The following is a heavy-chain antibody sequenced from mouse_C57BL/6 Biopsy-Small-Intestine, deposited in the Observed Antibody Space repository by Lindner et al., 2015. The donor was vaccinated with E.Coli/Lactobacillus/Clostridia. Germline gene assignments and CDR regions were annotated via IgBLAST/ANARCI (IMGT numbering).Heavy chain of an antibody. CDR3: TRGKGCTSTNCPEYFDL. V-gene: IGHV1-81*01. D-gene: IGHD2-10*02. Sequence: SVKVSCKASGDTFTSYHYNWVRQAIGQGLEWMGWINTSSGYTGYAQNFQGRVTMTRDTSIDTVYMELSSLRSEDTAVYYCTRGKGCTSTNCPEYFDLWGRGTLVTVSS. J-gene: IGHJ1*01. CDR2: INTSSGYT. CDR1: GDTFTSYH.